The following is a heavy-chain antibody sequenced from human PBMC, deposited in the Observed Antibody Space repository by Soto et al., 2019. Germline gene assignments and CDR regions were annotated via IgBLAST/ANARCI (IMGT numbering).Heavy chain of an antibody. V-gene: IGHV1-2*02. Sequence: QVQLVQSGSEVKEPGASVKVSCKASGYTFTGYYVLWVRQAPGQGPECMGWINPYTGGTKYAQTYRGRVTMTRDTSISTAYMELSKLISDDTAVYYCATQFHHCGGDCYRGPYFGMDDWGQGATVTVSS. CDR3: ATQFHHCGGDCYRGPYFGMDD. J-gene: IGHJ6*02. D-gene: IGHD2-21*02. CDR1: GYTFTGYY. CDR2: INPYTGGT.